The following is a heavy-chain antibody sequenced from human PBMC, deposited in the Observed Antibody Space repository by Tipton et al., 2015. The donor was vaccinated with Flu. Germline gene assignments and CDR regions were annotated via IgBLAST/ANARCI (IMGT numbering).Heavy chain of an antibody. Sequence: TLSLTCTVSGGSIISGGYSWNWIRQHPGKGLEWIGNIYYGGSTYYNPSLKSRILISIDTSKNQFSLRLSSVTAADTAVYYCASSIYYGSGRSLDYWGQGALVTVSS. J-gene: IGHJ4*02. CDR1: GGSIISGGYS. V-gene: IGHV4-31*03. CDR2: IYYGGST. D-gene: IGHD3-10*01. CDR3: ASSIYYGSGRSLDY.